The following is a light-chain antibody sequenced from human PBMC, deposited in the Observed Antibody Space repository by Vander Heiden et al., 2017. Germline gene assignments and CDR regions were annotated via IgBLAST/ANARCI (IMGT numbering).Light chain of an antibody. CDR2: SNN. CDR3: AAWDDSLNAVV. J-gene: IGLJ2*01. Sequence: QSVLTQPPSASGTPGQRVTISCSGSSSNIGSNTVNWYQQLPGTAPNLLIYSNNQRPSGVPDRFSGSKSGTSASLAISGLQSEDEADYYCAAWDDSLNAVVFGGGTKLTV. CDR1: SSNIGSNT. V-gene: IGLV1-44*01.